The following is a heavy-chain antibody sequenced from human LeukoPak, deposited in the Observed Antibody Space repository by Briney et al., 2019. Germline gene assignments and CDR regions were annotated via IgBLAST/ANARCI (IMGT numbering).Heavy chain of an antibody. J-gene: IGHJ4*02. V-gene: IGHV4-59*01. CDR3: ARVGSSSQKRRFFDY. Sequence: SETLSLTCAVYGGSFSGYYWSWIRQPPGKGLEWIGYIYYSGSTNYNPSLKSRVTISVDTSKNQFSLKLSSVTAADTAVYYCARVGSSSQKRRFFDYWGQGTLVTVSS. CDR1: GGSFSGYY. D-gene: IGHD6-6*01. CDR2: IYYSGST.